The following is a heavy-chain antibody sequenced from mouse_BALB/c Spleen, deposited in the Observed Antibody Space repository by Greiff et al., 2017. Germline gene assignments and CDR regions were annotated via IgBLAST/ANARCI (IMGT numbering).Heavy chain of an antibody. V-gene: IGHV4-1*02. CDR2: INPDSSTI. CDR3: ARSYYYGSSYAMDY. Sequence: EVKLVESGGGLVQPGGSLKLSCAASGFDFSRYWMSWVRQAPGKGLEWIGEINPDSSTINYTPSLKDKFIISRDNAKNTLYLQMSKVRSEDTALYYCARSYYYGSSYAMDYWGQGTSVTVSS. D-gene: IGHD1-1*01. CDR1: GFDFSRYW. J-gene: IGHJ4*01.